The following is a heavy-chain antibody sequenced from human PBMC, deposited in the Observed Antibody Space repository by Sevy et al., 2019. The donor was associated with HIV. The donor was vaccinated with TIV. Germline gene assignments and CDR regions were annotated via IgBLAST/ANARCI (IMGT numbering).Heavy chain of an antibody. V-gene: IGHV3-30-3*01. D-gene: IGHD5-18*01. CDR3: AKGGYSYGPDYFDY. CDR2: VSSDGSEI. CDR1: GFTFSTYA. Sequence: GGSLRLSCAVSGFTFSTYAMHWVRQAPGKGLECVAIVSSDGSEINYADSVKGRFTISRDNSKNTLYLQMNSLRAEDTAVYYCAKGGYSYGPDYFDYWGQGTLVTVSS. J-gene: IGHJ4*02.